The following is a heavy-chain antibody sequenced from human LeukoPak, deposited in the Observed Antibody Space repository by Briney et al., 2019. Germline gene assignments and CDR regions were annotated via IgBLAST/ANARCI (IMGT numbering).Heavy chain of an antibody. J-gene: IGHJ4*02. CDR1: GGSFKGYY. D-gene: IGHD3-10*02. Sequence: SETLALTCPVYGGSFKGYYWSWIRPPPGKGLGWIGEINHSGSTNYNPSLKSRVTLSVDTSQNRFSLKLSSVTAADTAVYYCAIVVPCLGSGSRTFDYWGEGTLVTDSS. CDR3: AIVVPCLGSGSRTFDY. CDR2: INHSGST. V-gene: IGHV4-34*01.